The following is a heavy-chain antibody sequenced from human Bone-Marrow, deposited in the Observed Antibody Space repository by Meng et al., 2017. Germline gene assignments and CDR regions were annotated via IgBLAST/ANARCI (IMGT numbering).Heavy chain of an antibody. Sequence: QVEQQQWGDGCLESSEPLSLTWAVYGGAISGPNWWSWVRQPPGRGLEWIGEIYHSGSTTYNPSLLSRVTISVDKSKNQFSLKLSSVTAADTAIYYCARVIYRPSGHNYFDPWGQGTLVTVSS. CDR1: GGAISGPNW. CDR2: IYHSGST. D-gene: IGHD1-26*01. V-gene: IGHV4-4*02. J-gene: IGHJ5*02. CDR3: ARVIYRPSGHNYFDP.